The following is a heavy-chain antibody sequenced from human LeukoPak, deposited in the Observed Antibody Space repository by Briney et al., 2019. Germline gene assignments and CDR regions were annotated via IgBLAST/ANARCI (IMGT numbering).Heavy chain of an antibody. D-gene: IGHD1-14*01. Sequence: PSETLSLTCTVSGGSISSSSYYWSWIRQPPGKGLEWIGYIYYSGSTNYNPSLKSRVTISVDTSKNQFSLKLSSVTAADTAVYYCARDPSSTGPFDYWGQGTQVTVSS. CDR1: GGSISSSSYY. CDR2: IYYSGST. CDR3: ARDPSSTGPFDY. V-gene: IGHV4-61*01. J-gene: IGHJ4*02.